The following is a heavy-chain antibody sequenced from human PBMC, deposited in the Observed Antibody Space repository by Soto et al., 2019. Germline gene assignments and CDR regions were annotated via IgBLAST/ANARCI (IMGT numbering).Heavy chain of an antibody. V-gene: IGHV3-7*01. D-gene: IGHD2-2*01. CDR3: ARLESRILVVPAAHWYFDL. Sequence: PGGSLRLSCAASGFTFSSYWMSWVRQAPGKGLEWVANIKQDGSEKYYVDSVKGRFTISRDNAKNSLYLQMNSLRAEDTAVYYCARLESRILVVPAAHWYFDLWGRGTLVTVSS. CDR1: GFTFSSYW. J-gene: IGHJ2*01. CDR2: IKQDGSEK.